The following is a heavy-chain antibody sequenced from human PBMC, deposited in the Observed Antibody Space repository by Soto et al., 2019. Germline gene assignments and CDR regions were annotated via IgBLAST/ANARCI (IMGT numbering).Heavy chain of an antibody. CDR1: GYTFTSYA. CDR2: INAGNGNT. D-gene: IGHD3-9*01. V-gene: IGHV1-3*01. J-gene: IGHJ4*02. CDR3: ARGANLLRYFDWFPDY. Sequence: ASVKVSCKASGYTFTSYAMHWVRHAPGQRLEWMGWINAGNGNTKYSQKFQGRVTITRDTSASTAYMELSSLRSEDTAVYYCARGANLLRYFDWFPDYWGQGTLVTVSS.